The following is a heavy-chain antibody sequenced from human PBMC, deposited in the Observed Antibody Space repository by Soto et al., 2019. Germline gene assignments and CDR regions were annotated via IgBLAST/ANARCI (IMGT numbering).Heavy chain of an antibody. CDR2: ISAYTGKT. D-gene: IGHD1-26*01. V-gene: IGHV1-18*04. Sequence: VASVKVSCKASGYTFSSYGISWVRQAPGQGLEWMGWISAYTGKTNYAQKLQGRVTMTTDTSTSTAYMEVRSLRSDDTAVYYCARDLDSGSYYFDYWGQGTLVTVSS. J-gene: IGHJ4*02. CDR3: ARDLDSGSYYFDY. CDR1: GYTFSSYG.